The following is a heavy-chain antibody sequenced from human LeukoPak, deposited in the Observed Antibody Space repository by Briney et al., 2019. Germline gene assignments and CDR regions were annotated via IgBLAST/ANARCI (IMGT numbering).Heavy chain of an antibody. J-gene: IGHJ4*02. CDR1: GYTFTSYG. CDR2: ISAYNGNT. CDR3: ARGGGATTDFDY. Sequence: ASVKVSCKASGYTFTSYGISWVRQAPGQGLEWMGCISAYNGNTNYAQKLQGRVTMTTDTSMSMTCMELRSLRSDDTAVYYCARGGGATTDFDYWGQGTLVTVSS. D-gene: IGHD1-26*01. V-gene: IGHV1-18*01.